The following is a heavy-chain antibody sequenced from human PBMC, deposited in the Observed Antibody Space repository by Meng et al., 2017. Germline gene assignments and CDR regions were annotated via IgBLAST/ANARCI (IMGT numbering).Heavy chain of an antibody. CDR1: GFTFDDYG. Sequence: GGSLRLSCAASGFTFDDYGMSWVRQAPGKGLEWVSGINWNGGSTGYADSVKGRFTISRDNAKNSLYLQMNSLRAEDTALYHCARAGGYDYPTTFLYYYGMDVWGQGTTVTGSS. J-gene: IGHJ6*02. CDR2: INWNGGST. CDR3: ARAGGYDYPTTFLYYYGMDV. V-gene: IGHV3-20*01. D-gene: IGHD5-12*01.